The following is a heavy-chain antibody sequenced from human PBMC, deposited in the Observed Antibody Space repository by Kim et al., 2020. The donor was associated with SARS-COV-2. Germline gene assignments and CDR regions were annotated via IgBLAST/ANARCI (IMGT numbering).Heavy chain of an antibody. J-gene: IGHJ4*02. V-gene: IGHV3-53*01. Sequence: ADSGKGRFTISRDNSKNTLYLQMNSLRAEDTAVYYCARGWLESYYDYYFDYWGQGTLVTVSS. CDR3: ARGWLESYYDYYFDY. D-gene: IGHD1-26*01.